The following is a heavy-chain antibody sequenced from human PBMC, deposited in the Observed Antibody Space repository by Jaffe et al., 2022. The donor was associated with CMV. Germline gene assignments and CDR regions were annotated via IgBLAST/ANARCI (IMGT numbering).Heavy chain of an antibody. D-gene: IGHD5-12*01. CDR3: ARVVLDGDGYNSPYYFDY. Sequence: QVQLVQSGAEVKKPGSSVKVSCKASGGTFSSYAISWVRQAPGQGLEWMGRIIPILGIANYAQKFQGRVTITADKSTSTAYMELSSLRSEDTAVYYCARVVLDGDGYNSPYYFDYWGQGTLVTVSS. V-gene: IGHV1-69*09. CDR2: IIPILGIA. CDR1: GGTFSSYA. J-gene: IGHJ4*02.